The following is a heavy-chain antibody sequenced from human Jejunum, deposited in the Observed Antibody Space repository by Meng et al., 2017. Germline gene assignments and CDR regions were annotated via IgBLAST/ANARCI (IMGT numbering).Heavy chain of an antibody. CDR1: GGSVTTTEW. V-gene: IGHV4-4*02. D-gene: IGHD1/OR15-1a*01. CDR3: ARDPRTNWASRFFDN. Sequence: QAQLQPFGPGLGCPSGTPPLTSAVPGGSVTTTEWWRWVRQPPGKGLEWIGEISRSGRANYNPYLKGRVTISLNRSRNLFSLKLDSVTAADAAVYYCARDPRTNWASRFFDNWGQGTLVTVSS. CDR2: ISRSGRA. J-gene: IGHJ4*02.